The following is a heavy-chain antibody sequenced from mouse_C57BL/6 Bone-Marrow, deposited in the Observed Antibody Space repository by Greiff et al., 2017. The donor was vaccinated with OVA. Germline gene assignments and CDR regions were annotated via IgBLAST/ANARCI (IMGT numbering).Heavy chain of an antibody. J-gene: IGHJ1*03. CDR3: ARGDTVVAKGFRYFDV. D-gene: IGHD1-1*01. CDR2: INPNNGGT. Sequence: EVQLQQSGPELVKPGASVKISCKASGYTFTDYYMNWVKQSPGKSLEWIGDINPNNGGTSYNQKFKGKATLTVDKSSSTAYMELRSLTSEDSAVYYCARGDTVVAKGFRYFDVWGTGTTVTVSS. CDR1: GYTFTDYY. V-gene: IGHV1-26*01.